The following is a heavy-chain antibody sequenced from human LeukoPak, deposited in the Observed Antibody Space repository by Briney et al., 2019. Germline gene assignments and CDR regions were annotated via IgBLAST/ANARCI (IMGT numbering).Heavy chain of an antibody. CDR3: ARDPENGALDI. Sequence: GGSLILFCAASGFGFSSSWMSWVRQTPGKGLEWVAEIDPTGGTIVYVDSVKGRFTISRDNAKSSVFLQMSGLRAEDSAAYYCARDPENGALDIWGQGTMVTVSS. J-gene: IGHJ3*02. V-gene: IGHV3-7*01. D-gene: IGHD1-1*01. CDR2: IDPTGGTI. CDR1: GFGFSSSW.